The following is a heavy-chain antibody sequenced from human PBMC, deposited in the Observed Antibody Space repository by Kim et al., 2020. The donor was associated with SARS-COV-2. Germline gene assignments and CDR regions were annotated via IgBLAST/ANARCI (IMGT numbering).Heavy chain of an antibody. Sequence: SETLSLTCTVSGGSISSSSYYWGWIRQPPGKGLEWIGSIYYSGSTYYNPSLKSRVTISVDTSKNQFSLKLSSVTAADTAVYYCARNYDSSGYYLKSYDFDYWGQGTLVTVSS. CDR1: GGSISSSSYY. CDR2: IYYSGST. V-gene: IGHV4-39*01. J-gene: IGHJ4*02. CDR3: ARNYDSSGYYLKSYDFDY. D-gene: IGHD3-22*01.